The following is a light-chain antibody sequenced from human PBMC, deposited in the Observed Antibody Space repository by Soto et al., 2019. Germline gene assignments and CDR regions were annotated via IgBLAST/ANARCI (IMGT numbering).Light chain of an antibody. CDR1: QSVSSY. CDR3: QQRSSWPLT. V-gene: IGKV3-11*01. J-gene: IGKJ4*01. CDR2: DAS. Sequence: EIVLTQSPATLSLSPGERATRSCRASQSVSSYLAWFQQKPGQAPRLLIYDASTRATGIPARFSGSGSGTDFPLTISSLEPEDFAVYYCQQRSSWPLTFGGGSKVEIK.